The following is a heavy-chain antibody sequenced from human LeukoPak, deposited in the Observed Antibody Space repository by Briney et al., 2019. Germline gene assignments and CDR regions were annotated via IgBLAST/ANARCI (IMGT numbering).Heavy chain of an antibody. CDR3: ATAREQWLVRGYYFDY. V-gene: IGHV1-2*02. J-gene: IGHJ4*02. CDR2: INPNSGGT. Sequence: GASVKVSCKASGYTFTGYYMHWVRQAPGQGLEWMGWINPNSGGTNYAQKFQGRVTMTRDTSISTAYMELSSLRSEDTAVYYCATAREQWLVRGYYFDYWGQGTLVTVSS. CDR1: GYTFTGYY. D-gene: IGHD6-19*01.